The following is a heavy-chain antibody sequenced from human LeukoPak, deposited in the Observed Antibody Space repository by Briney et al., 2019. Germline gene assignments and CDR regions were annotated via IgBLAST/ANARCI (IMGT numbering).Heavy chain of an antibody. CDR2: IYSGGST. D-gene: IGHD2-2*01. CDR1: GFTVSSNY. Sequence: GGSLRLSCAASGFTVSSNYMSWVRQAPGKGLEWVSVIYSGGSTYYADSVKGRFTISRDNSKNTLYLQMNSLRAEDTAVYYCARRYCSSTSCYLADYWGQGTLVTVSS. V-gene: IGHV3-53*01. J-gene: IGHJ4*02. CDR3: ARRYCSSTSCYLADY.